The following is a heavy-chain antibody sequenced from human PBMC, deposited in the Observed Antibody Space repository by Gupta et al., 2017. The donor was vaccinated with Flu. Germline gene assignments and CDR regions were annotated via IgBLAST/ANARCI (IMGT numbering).Heavy chain of an antibody. CDR1: GFPFASYG. V-gene: IGHV3-33*01. J-gene: IGHJ4*02. CDR2: IWYARNEE. CDR3: ARDQQYSYGYYLDY. D-gene: IGHD5-18*01. Sequence: QVQLVESGGGVAQPGTSLRLSCEASGFPFASYGMHWVRQAPGEGLEWVAVIWYARNEEHYADSVRGRFTISRDNSKNTVFLQMNDLRAGDTATYYCARDQQYSYGYYLDYWGQGTLVTVSS.